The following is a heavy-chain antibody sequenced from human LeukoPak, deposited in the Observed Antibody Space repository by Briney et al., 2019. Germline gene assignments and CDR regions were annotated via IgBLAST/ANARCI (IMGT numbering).Heavy chain of an antibody. CDR2: IKQDGSEK. CDR1: GFTFSSYW. V-gene: IGHV3-7*01. Sequence: PGGSLRLSCAASGFTFSSYWMSWVRQAPGKGLEWVANIKQDGSEKYYVDSVKGRFTISRDNAKNSLYLQMNSLRAEDTAVYYCARETGIAAAGTGNDYWGQGTLVTVSS. J-gene: IGHJ4*02. CDR3: ARETGIAAAGTGNDY. D-gene: IGHD6-13*01.